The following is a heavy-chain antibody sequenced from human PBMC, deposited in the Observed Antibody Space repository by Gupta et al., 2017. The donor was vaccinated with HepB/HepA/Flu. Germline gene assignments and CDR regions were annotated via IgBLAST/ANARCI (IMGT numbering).Heavy chain of an antibody. J-gene: IGHJ5*02. V-gene: IGHV1-2*02. CDR1: GYSVNDYF. CDR2: IHPNRIDT. D-gene: IGHD3-10*01. Sequence: QVQLVQSEAEMKKPGASVKVSCQASGYSVNDYFLHWVRPAPGQGLEWMGWIHPNRIDTIYGQNCQGRVTMTSDTSIRTAYLVLNNRRSDDAATYYCARGRGKSGELFDDWGQGTLVTVSS. CDR3: ARGRGKSGELFDD.